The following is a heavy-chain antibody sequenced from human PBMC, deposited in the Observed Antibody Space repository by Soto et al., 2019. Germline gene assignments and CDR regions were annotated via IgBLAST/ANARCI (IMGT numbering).Heavy chain of an antibody. CDR1: GFTFSNSG. Sequence: EVPLLESGGGLVQPGGSLRLSCGASGFTFSNSGMSWVRQAPGKGLEWVSTIIGSGSATFYADSVKGRFTISRDNSKNTLYLQVTSLRAEDTAVYYCAKRGKIAVAGPNLYYFDYWGQGTLVTVSS. CDR2: IIGSGSAT. D-gene: IGHD6-19*01. V-gene: IGHV3-23*01. CDR3: AKRGKIAVAGPNLYYFDY. J-gene: IGHJ4*02.